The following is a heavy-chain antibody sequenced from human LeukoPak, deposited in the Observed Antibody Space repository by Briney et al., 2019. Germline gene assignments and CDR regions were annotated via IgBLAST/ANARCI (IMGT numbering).Heavy chain of an antibody. J-gene: IGHJ4*02. D-gene: IGHD2-15*01. CDR1: GYTFTGYY. CDR2: INPNSGGT. Sequence: ASVKVSCKASGYTFTGYYMHWVRQAPGQGLEWMGWINPNSGGTNYAQKFQGRVTMTRDTSISTAYMELSRLRSDDTAVYYCARIGYCSGGSCPFDYWGQGTLVAVSS. CDR3: ARIGYCSGGSCPFDY. V-gene: IGHV1-2*02.